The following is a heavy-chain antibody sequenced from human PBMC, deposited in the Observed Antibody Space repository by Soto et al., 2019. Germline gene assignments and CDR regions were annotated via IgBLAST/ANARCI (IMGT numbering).Heavy chain of an antibody. J-gene: IGHJ3*02. CDR2: ISSSGSTI. V-gene: IGHV3-48*03. Sequence: EVQLVESGGGLVQPGGSLRLSCAASGFTFSSYEMNWVRQAPGKGLEWVSYISSSGSTIYYADSVKGRFTISRDNAKNSLYRQMNSLRAEDTAVYYCARGSSGSADAFDIWGQGTMVTVSS. CDR1: GFTFSSYE. CDR3: ARGSSGSADAFDI. D-gene: IGHD3-22*01.